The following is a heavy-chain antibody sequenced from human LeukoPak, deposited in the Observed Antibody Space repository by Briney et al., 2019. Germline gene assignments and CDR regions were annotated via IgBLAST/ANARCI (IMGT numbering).Heavy chain of an antibody. J-gene: IGHJ5*02. V-gene: IGHV4-59*12. CDR2: IYYRGST. D-gene: IGHD6-13*01. Sequence: SETLSLTCTVSGGSMSSFYWSWIRQTPGKGLEWIGYIYYRGSTNYNPSLKSRVTISVDSSKNQFSLKLSSVTAADTAVYYCARGLDSSSWYWFDPWGQGTLVTVSS. CDR1: GGSMSSFY. CDR3: ARGLDSSSWYWFDP.